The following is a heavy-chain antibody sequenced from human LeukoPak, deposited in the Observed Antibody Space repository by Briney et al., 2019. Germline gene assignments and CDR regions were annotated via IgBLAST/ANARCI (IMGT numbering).Heavy chain of an antibody. CDR2: IYWDDDK. CDR1: GFSLSTSGVG. CDR3: AHLYSSGWYFAGAFDI. D-gene: IGHD6-19*01. J-gene: IGHJ3*02. V-gene: IGHV2-5*02. Sequence: KESGPTLVKPTQTLTLTCTFSGFSLSTSGVGVGWIRQPPGKALEWLALIYWDDDKRYSPSLKSRLTITKDTSKNQVVLTMTNMDPVDTATYCCAHLYSSGWYFAGAFDIWGQGTMVTVSS.